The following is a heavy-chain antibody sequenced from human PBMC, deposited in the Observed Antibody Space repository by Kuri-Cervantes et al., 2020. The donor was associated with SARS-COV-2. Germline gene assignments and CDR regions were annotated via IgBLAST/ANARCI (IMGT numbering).Heavy chain of an antibody. Sequence: GGSLRLSCAASGFTFNDYSMLWVRQAPGKGLEWVSLITYNSVGTYYADSVKGRSTISRDNSKNSLYLQMNSLRTEDTALYFCAKDGYSSSLDYWGQGTLVTVSS. CDR1: GFTFNDYS. CDR3: AKDGYSSSLDY. J-gene: IGHJ4*02. V-gene: IGHV3-43*01. D-gene: IGHD6-13*01. CDR2: ITYNSVGT.